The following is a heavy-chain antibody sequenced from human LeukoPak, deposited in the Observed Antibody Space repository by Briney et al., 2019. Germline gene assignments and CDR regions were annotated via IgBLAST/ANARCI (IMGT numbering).Heavy chain of an antibody. D-gene: IGHD2-15*01. CDR2: ITAGSSYI. Sequence: GGSLRLSCAASGFTFSSYNMNWVRQAPGKGLEWVSSITAGSSYIDYTPSVEGRFTISRDNSKNSLFLHMNSLRAEDTALYYCARVGVSATNTPAFDYWGQGTLVTVSS. V-gene: IGHV3-21*01. CDR3: ARVGVSATNTPAFDY. J-gene: IGHJ4*02. CDR1: GFTFSSYN.